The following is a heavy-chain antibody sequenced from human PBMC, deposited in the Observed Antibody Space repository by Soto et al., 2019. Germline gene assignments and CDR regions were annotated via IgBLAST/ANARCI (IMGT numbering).Heavy chain of an antibody. D-gene: IGHD4-17*01. CDR3: TRGYGDYTFDY. CDR1: GFTFGDYA. Sequence: GGSLRLSCTASGFTFGDYAMSWVRQAPGKGLEWVGFIRSKAYGGTTEYAASVKGRFTISRDDSKSIAYLQMNSPKTEDTAVYYCTRGYGDYTFDYWGQGTLVTVSS. J-gene: IGHJ4*02. V-gene: IGHV3-49*04. CDR2: IRSKAYGGTT.